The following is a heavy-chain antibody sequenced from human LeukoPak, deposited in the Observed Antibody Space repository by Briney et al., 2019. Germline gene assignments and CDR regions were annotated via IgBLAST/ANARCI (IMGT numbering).Heavy chain of an antibody. Sequence: GGSLRLSCAASGFTFSSYWMHWVRQAPGKGLVWVSRIKSDGSTTTYADSVKGRFTISRDNAKNTLYLQMNSLRAEDTAVYYCARESSSSLFFGMDVWGQGTTVTVSS. J-gene: IGHJ6*02. CDR2: IKSDGSTT. CDR3: ARESSSSLFFGMDV. D-gene: IGHD6-13*01. V-gene: IGHV3-74*01. CDR1: GFTFSSYW.